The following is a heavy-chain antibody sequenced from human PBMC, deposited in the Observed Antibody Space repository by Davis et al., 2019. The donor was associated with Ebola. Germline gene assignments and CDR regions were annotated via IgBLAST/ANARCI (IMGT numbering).Heavy chain of an antibody. CDR2: IWYDGSNK. CDR1: AFTFSSYG. CDR3: ARDPRYSNYFVGMDV. J-gene: IGHJ6*02. V-gene: IGHV3-33*01. D-gene: IGHD4-11*01. Sequence: SLTLSCPASAFTFSSYGMHWVRQAPGKGLEWVAVIWYDGSNKYYADSVKGRFTISRDNSKNTLYLQMNSLRAEDTAVYYCARDPRYSNYFVGMDVWGQGTTVTVSS.